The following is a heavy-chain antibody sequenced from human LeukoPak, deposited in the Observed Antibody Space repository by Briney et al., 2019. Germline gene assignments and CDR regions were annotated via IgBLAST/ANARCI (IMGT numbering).Heavy chain of an antibody. J-gene: IGHJ5*02. CDR2: INPSGGST. D-gene: IGHD6-13*01. Sequence: ASVKVSCKASGYAFTSYYMHWVRQAPGQGLEWMGIINPSGGSTSYAQKFQGRVTMTRDTSTSTVYMELSSLRSEDTAVYYCARDGIAAAGSRWFDPWGQGTLVTVSS. CDR1: GYAFTSYY. V-gene: IGHV1-46*01. CDR3: ARDGIAAAGSRWFDP.